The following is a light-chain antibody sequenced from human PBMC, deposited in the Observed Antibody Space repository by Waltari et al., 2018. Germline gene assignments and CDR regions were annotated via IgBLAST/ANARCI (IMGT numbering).Light chain of an antibody. J-gene: IGKJ1*01. CDR3: QQYYSTPRT. Sequence: DIVMTQSPDSLAVSLDARATINCKSSQSVLYSSNSKNYLAWYQQRPGQPPKLLIYWASTRECGVPVRFSGSGSGADFTHSYSRLQAHDVSVYCCQQYYSTPRTFGQGTKVEIE. CDR1: QSVLYSSNSKNY. V-gene: IGKV4-1*01. CDR2: WAS.